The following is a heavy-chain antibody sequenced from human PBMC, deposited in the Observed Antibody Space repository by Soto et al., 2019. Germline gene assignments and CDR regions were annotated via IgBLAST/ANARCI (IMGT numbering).Heavy chain of an antibody. V-gene: IGHV3-48*01. D-gene: IGHD2-15*01. CDR2: ISSSSSTI. J-gene: IGHJ5*02. CDR3: ARGGYEYCSGGSCYWFDP. Sequence: GGSMRLSCAACGFTFSSYSMNWVRQAPGKGLEWVSYISSSSSTIYYADSVKGRFTISRDNAKNSLYLQMNSLRAEDTAVYYSARGGYEYCSGGSCYWFDPWGQGTLVTISS. CDR1: GFTFSSYS.